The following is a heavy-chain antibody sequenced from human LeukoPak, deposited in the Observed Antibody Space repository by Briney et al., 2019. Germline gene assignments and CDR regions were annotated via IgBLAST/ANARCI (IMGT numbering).Heavy chain of an antibody. CDR3: ARSAAGSWYLDY. J-gene: IGHJ4*02. V-gene: IGHV3-30-3*01. CDR2: ISYDGSNK. CDR1: GFTFSSYA. Sequence: GSLRLSCAASGFTFSSYAMHWVRQAPGKGLEWVAVISYDGSNKYYADSVKGRFTISRDNSKNTLYLQMNSLRAEDTAVYYCARSAAGSWYLDYWGQGTLVTVSS. D-gene: IGHD6-13*01.